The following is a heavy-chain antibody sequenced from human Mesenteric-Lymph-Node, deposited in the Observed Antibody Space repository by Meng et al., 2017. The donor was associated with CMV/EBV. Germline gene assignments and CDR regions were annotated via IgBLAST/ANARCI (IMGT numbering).Heavy chain of an antibody. J-gene: IGHJ4*02. V-gene: IGHV1-46*01. CDR2: INPNDGST. Sequence: ASVKVSYKASRYTFTNHYIQWVRQAAGQRLEWMRLINPNDGSTKYAERFQSKITKSRDTSTRTVYMDVNRLVFEDTAIYYCARNREYWGQGTLVTVSS. CDR3: ARNREY. CDR1: RYTFTNHY.